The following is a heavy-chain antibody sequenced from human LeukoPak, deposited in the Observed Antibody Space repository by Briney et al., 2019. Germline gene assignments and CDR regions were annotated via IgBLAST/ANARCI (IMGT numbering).Heavy chain of an antibody. J-gene: IGHJ5*02. CDR3: ARVGRCSSTSCFLSMGWFDP. Sequence: ASVKVSCKASGYTFTSYDINWVRQATGQGLEWMGGIIPIFGTANYAQKFQGRVTITTDESTSTAYMELSSLRSEDTAVYYCARVGRCSSTSCFLSMGWFDPWGQGTLVTVSS. V-gene: IGHV1-69*05. D-gene: IGHD2-2*01. CDR2: IIPIFGTA. CDR1: GYTFTSYD.